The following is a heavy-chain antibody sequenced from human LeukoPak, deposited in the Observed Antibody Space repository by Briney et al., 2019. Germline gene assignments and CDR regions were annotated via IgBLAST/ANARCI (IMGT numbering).Heavy chain of an antibody. CDR2: INSDGNSA. D-gene: IGHD3-10*01. J-gene: IGHJ4*02. V-gene: IGHV3-74*01. CDR3: VRRSTFYSGSGSYPHFDS. CDR1: GLTLSGYW. Sequence: PGGSLRLSCAASGLTLSGYWMHWIRQVPGKGLVWVSDINSDGNSANYGNSVKGRFTISRDNAKNKVYLQMNNLRAEDTAVYYCVRRSTFYSGSGSYPHFDSWGRGTLVTVSS.